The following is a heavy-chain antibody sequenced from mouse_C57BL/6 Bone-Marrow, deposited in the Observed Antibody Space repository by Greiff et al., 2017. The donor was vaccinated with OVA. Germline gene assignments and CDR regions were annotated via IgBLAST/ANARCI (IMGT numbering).Heavy chain of an antibody. CDR2: ISYDGSN. D-gene: IGHD1-1*01. Sequence: VQLQQSGPGLVKPSQSLSLTCSVSGYSITSGYFCNWIRQFLGNKLEWMGYISYDGSNNYNPYLKNRISITLDTSKNQFFLKLNSVTTEDTATYYCARVGLFGFDYCGQGTTLTVTS. J-gene: IGHJ2*01. V-gene: IGHV3-6*01. CDR1: GYSITSGYF. CDR3: ARVGLFGFDY.